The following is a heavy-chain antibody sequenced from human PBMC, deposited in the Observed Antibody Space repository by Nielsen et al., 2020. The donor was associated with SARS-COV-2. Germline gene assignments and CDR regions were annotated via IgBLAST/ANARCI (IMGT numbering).Heavy chain of an antibody. D-gene: IGHD6-13*01. CDR1: GGSISRGSYY. CDR3: AKNNMAAGGFDS. CDR2: IYTSGST. Sequence: SETLSLTCSVSGGSISRGSYYWYWIRQPAGKGLEWIGRIYTSGSTDYNPSLKSRVTISVDTSKDQFSLQLTSVTAADTAIYYCAKNNMAAGGFDSWGQGTLVTVSS. J-gene: IGHJ4*02. V-gene: IGHV4-61*02.